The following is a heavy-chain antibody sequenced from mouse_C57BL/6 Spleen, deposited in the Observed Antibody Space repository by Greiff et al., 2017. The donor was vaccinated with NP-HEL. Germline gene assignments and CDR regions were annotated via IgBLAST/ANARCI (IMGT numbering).Heavy chain of an antibody. D-gene: IGHD4-1*01. CDR2: IYPGGGDT. Sequence: VQLQESGPELVKPGASVKISCKASGYTFSSSWMNWVKQRPGKGLEWIGPIYPGGGDTNYTGKFKGKATLTADKSSSTAYMQLSSLTAEDSAVYFCARPELGQGFAYWGQGTLVTVSA. CDR1: GYTFSSSW. V-gene: IGHV1-82*01. CDR3: ARPELGQGFAY. J-gene: IGHJ3*01.